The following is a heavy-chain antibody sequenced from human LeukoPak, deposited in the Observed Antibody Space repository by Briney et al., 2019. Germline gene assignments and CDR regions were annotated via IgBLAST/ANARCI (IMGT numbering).Heavy chain of an antibody. CDR2: IWYDGSNK. J-gene: IGHJ4*02. Sequence: QPGRSLRLSCAASGFTFSSYGMHWVRQAPGKGLEWVAVIWYDGSNKYYADSVKGRFTISRDNSKNTVYLQMNSLRAEDTAVYYCASRRGGIVGDYWGQGTLVTVSS. D-gene: IGHD2-15*01. V-gene: IGHV3-33*01. CDR1: GFTFSSYG. CDR3: ASRRGGIVGDY.